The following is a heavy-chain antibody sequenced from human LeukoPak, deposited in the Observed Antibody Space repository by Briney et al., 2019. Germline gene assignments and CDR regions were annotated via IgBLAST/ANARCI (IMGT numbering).Heavy chain of an antibody. CDR2: ISGSGGST. CDR3: AKSIAVAGTGAFDI. D-gene: IGHD6-19*01. V-gene: IGHV3-23*01. CDR1: GFTFSSYA. Sequence: GGSLILSCAASGFTFSSYAMSWVRQTPGKGLEWVSAISGSGGSTYYADSVKGRFTISRDNSKNTLYLQMNSLRAEETAVYYCAKSIAVAGTGAFDIWGQGTMVTVSS. J-gene: IGHJ3*02.